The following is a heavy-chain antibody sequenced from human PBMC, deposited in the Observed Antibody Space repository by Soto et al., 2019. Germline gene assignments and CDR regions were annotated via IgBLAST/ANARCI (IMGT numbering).Heavy chain of an antibody. CDR1: GFTVSSNY. Sequence: PGGSLRLSCAASGFTVSSNYMSWVRQAPGKGLEWVSVIYSGGSTYYADSVKGRFTISRHNSKNTLYLQMNSLRAEDTAVYYCAKGDPSTMVRGVRSEPWGQGTLVTVSS. V-gene: IGHV3-53*04. CDR3: AKGDPSTMVRGVRSEP. J-gene: IGHJ5*02. CDR2: IYSGGST. D-gene: IGHD3-10*01.